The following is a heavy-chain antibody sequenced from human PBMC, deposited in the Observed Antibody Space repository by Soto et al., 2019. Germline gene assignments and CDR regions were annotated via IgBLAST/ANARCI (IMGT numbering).Heavy chain of an antibody. CDR2: LSVYNGHT. J-gene: IGHJ6*04. D-gene: IGHD3-9*01. CDR3: ARGDLLTGYSRAYYDMDG. CDR1: GYTFISYG. V-gene: IGHV1-18*01. Sequence: QVQLVQSGGEVKKPGASVKVSCKASGYTFISYGISWVRQAPGQGLEWMGWLSVYNGHTNYAQKLQGRVTMTTDTSTSTDYMELRSLGSEDTAVYYCARGDLLTGYSRAYYDMDGWGEGTTVPVSS.